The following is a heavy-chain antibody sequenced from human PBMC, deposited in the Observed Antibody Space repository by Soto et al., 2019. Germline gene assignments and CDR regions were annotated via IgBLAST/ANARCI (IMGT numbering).Heavy chain of an antibody. CDR3: ARHMYSSSPRDY. J-gene: IGHJ4*02. CDR2: IYYSGST. CDR1: GGSISSSSYY. Sequence: PSETLSLTCTVSGGSISSSSYYWGWIRQPPGKGLEWIGSIYYSGSTYYNPSLKSRVTISVDTSKNQFSLKLSSVTAADTAVYYCARHMYSSSPRDYRGQGTLVTVSS. D-gene: IGHD6-6*01. V-gene: IGHV4-39*01.